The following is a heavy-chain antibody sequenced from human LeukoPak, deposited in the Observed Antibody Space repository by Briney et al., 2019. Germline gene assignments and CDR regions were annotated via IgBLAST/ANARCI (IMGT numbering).Heavy chain of an antibody. V-gene: IGHV4-30-2*01. CDR1: GGSISSGGYY. Sequence: PSETLSLTCTVSGGSISSGGYYWSWIRQPPGKGLEWIGYIYHSGSTYYNPSLKSRVTISVDTSKNQFSLKLGSVTAADTAVYYCARGSTYQLLLRWFDPWGQGTLVTVSS. CDR2: IYHSGST. CDR3: ARGSTYQLLLRWFDP. J-gene: IGHJ5*02. D-gene: IGHD2-2*01.